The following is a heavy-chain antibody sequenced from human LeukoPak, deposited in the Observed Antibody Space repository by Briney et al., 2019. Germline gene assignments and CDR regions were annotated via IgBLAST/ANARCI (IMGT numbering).Heavy chain of an antibody. D-gene: IGHD2-2*01. CDR3: ARYCSSISCYSAYFGMHV. V-gene: IGHV3-23*01. CDR2: SGGRGGTT. CDR1: APSFGTYG. Sequence: GRCQTPAWALDAPSFGTYGMRCARQPPGGGRGWVSSSGGRGGTTYYADSGKGRFTISRDNSKRALYLQKIRLRAEDTDVYYWARYCSSISCYSAYFGMHVWCKGPTAPVSS. J-gene: IGHJ6*04.